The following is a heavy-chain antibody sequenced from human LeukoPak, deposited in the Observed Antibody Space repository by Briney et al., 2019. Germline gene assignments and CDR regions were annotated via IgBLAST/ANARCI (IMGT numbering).Heavy chain of an antibody. D-gene: IGHD3-22*01. CDR1: GFTFSSYW. V-gene: IGHV3-7*01. J-gene: IGHJ4*02. CDR2: IKQDGSEK. Sequence: GGSLRLSCAASGFTFSSYWMSWVRQAPGKGLEWVANIKQDGSEKYYVDSVKGRFTISRDNAKNSLYLQMNSLRAEDTAVYYCARDYPPHDYYDSSGYYHPKYYLDYWGQGTLVTVSS. CDR3: ARDYPPHDYYDSSGYYHPKYYLDY.